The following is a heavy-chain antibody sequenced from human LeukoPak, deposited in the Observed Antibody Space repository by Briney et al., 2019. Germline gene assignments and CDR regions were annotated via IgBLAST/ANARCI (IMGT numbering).Heavy chain of an antibody. V-gene: IGHV3-23*01. J-gene: IGHJ4*02. CDR3: ARGNSGNYGVLPIDY. D-gene: IGHD1-26*01. CDR2: FCGSGWST. Sequence: PGWALRLSHVASGLTYNQYSMPWLGRAPARGLEGVSGFCGSGWSTDDAASVKGRFTISRDNSKNPLYLQMTSLRDEDTAVYYWARGNSGNYGVLPIDYWGQGTLVTVSS. CDR1: GLTYNQYS.